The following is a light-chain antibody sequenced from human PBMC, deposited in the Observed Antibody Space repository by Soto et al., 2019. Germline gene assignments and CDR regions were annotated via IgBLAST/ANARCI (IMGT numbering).Light chain of an antibody. CDR3: CSYAGSYVLV. Sequence: QSVLTQPRSVSGSPGQSVTISCTGTSSAVGGYNYVSWYQQHPGKAPKLIIYDVTKRPSGVPDRFSGSKSGNTASLTISGLQAEDESDYHCCSYAGSYVLVFGGGTQLTVL. CDR2: DVT. CDR1: SSAVGGYNY. V-gene: IGLV2-11*01. J-gene: IGLJ2*01.